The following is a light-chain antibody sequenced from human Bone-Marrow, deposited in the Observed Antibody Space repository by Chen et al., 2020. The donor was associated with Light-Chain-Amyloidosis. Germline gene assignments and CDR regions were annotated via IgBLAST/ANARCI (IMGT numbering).Light chain of an antibody. CDR3: SSYTITNTLV. CDR1: SSDVGGDNH. Sequence: QSALTQPASVSGSPGQSTTISCTGTSSDVGGDNHVSWYQQHPDKAPKLMIYEATHRPSWIPDRFSGSNSDNTASLTISGIQTEDEADYFCSSYTITNTLVFGSGTRVTVL. V-gene: IGLV2-14*01. CDR2: EAT. J-gene: IGLJ1*01.